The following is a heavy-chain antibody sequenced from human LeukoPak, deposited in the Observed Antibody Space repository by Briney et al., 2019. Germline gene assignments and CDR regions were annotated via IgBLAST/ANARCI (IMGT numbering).Heavy chain of an antibody. CDR1: GFTFSSYA. D-gene: IGHD2-15*01. CDR2: ISYDGSNK. CDR3: ARDLVGSLIDY. J-gene: IGHJ4*02. V-gene: IGHV3-30*01. Sequence: GGSLRLSCAAPGFTFSSYAMHWVRQAPGKGLEWVAVISYDGSNKYYADSVKGRFIISRDNSENTLYLQMNSLRAEDTAVYYCARDLVGSLIDYWGQGTLVTVSS.